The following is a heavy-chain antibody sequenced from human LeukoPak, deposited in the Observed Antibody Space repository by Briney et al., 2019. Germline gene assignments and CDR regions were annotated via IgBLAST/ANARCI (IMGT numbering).Heavy chain of an antibody. CDR2: IYYSGST. D-gene: IGHD3-16*01. CDR1: GGSISSYY. J-gene: IGHJ5*02. Sequence: SETLSLTCSVSGGSISSYYWSWIRQPPGKGLEWIGYIYYSGSTNYNPSLKSRVTISLDTSKSQFSLKLTSVTAAHTAVYYCARAPIPYDRSRTDYRFDPWAREPWSPSPQ. V-gene: IGHV4-59*12. CDR3: ARAPIPYDRSRTDYRFDP.